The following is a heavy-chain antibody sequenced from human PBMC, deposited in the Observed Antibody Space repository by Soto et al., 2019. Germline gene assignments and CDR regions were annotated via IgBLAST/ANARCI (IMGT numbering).Heavy chain of an antibody. J-gene: IGHJ6*02. CDR3: AADSGYSSSWTYYYGMDV. Sequence: SVKVSCKAYGFTFTSSAVQWVLQARGQRLEWIGWIVVGSGNTNYAQKFQERVTITRDMSTSTAYMELSSLRSEDTAVYYCAADSGYSSSWTYYYGMDVWGQGTTVTVSS. V-gene: IGHV1-58*01. CDR1: GFTFTSSA. D-gene: IGHD6-13*01. CDR2: IVVGSGNT.